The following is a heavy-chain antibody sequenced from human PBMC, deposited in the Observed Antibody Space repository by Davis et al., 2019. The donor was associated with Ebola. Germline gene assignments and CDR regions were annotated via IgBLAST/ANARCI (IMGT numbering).Heavy chain of an antibody. J-gene: IGHJ4*02. CDR3: AREGKYRDESRTLDN. CDR1: GFTFSSYG. Sequence: GESLKISCAASGFTFSSYGMHWVRQAPGKGLEWVAVIWYDGSNKYYADSVKGRFTISRDNSKNTLYLQMNSLRADDTAVYYCAREGKYRDESRTLDNWGQGTLVTVSS. CDR2: IWYDGSNK. D-gene: IGHD2-2*01. V-gene: IGHV3-33*01.